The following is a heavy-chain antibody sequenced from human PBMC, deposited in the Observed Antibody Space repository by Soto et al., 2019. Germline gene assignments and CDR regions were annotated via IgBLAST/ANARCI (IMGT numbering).Heavy chain of an antibody. J-gene: IGHJ6*02. Sequence: SETLSLTCTVSGGSISSYYWSWIRQPPGKGLEWIGYIYYSGSTNYNPSLKSRVTISVDTSKNQFSLKLSSVTAADTAVYFCARVAGLYYYYGMDVWGQVTTVTVSS. V-gene: IGHV4-59*01. CDR2: IYYSGST. CDR1: GGSISSYY. CDR3: ARVAGLYYYYGMDV.